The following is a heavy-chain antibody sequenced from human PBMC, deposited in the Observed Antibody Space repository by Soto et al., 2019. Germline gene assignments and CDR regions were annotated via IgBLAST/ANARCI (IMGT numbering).Heavy chain of an antibody. Sequence: SETLSLTCTVSGGSISSGDYHWTWIRQHPGKGLEWIGYIFYSGTTYYTPSLKSRITMSVDTSKNQFSLKMTSVTAADTAMYYRERGYRSSGYEIDYWGQGTLVTVSS. CDR1: GGSISSGDYH. CDR2: IFYSGTT. V-gene: IGHV4-31*03. CDR3: ERGYRSSGYEIDY. J-gene: IGHJ4*02. D-gene: IGHD5-12*01.